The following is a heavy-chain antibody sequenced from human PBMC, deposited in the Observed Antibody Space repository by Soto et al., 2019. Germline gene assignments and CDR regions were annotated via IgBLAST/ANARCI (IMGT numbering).Heavy chain of an antibody. V-gene: IGHV4-59*02. Sequence: SETLSLTCTVSGTSVRGYYWTWIRQPPGKGLEWIGYIYYTGTTKYNPSLKSRVTISVDTSKNQFSLRLSSVTAADTAVYYCARGVSVFGLNPVAPWGGGARVTLSS. J-gene: IGHJ5*02. D-gene: IGHD3-3*01. CDR3: ARGVSVFGLNPVAP. CDR1: GTSVRGYY. CDR2: IYYTGTT.